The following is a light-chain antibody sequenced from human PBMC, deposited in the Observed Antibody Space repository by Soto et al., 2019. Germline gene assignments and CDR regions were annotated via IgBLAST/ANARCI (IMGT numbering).Light chain of an antibody. J-gene: IGLJ2*01. CDR3: AAWDDSLNAVL. CDR2: NNN. CDR1: SSNIGSNP. Sequence: QSVLTQPPSASGTPGQRVTISCSGSSSNIGSNPVHWYQQVPGTAPKLLIHNNNQRPSGVPARFSGSKSGTSASLAISGLPSEHEAYYYCAAWDDSLNAVLFGGGTKVTVL. V-gene: IGLV1-44*01.